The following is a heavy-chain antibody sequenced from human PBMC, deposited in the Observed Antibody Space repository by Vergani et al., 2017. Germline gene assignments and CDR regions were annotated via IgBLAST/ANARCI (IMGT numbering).Heavy chain of an antibody. CDR2: IHYSENT. CDR3: ARSTSAGWFGELLYRAFDI. V-gene: IGHV4-59*11. CDR1: FDSIRNLY. D-gene: IGHD3-10*01. Sequence: QVQLQESGPGLVKSSETLSLTCSVSFDSIRNLYCNWIRQPPGKGLEWIGSIHYSENTNYNPSLKTRVTISVDTSKNQFSLTLTSVTAADTAVYYCARSTSAGWFGELLYRAFDIWGQGTMVTVSS. J-gene: IGHJ3*02.